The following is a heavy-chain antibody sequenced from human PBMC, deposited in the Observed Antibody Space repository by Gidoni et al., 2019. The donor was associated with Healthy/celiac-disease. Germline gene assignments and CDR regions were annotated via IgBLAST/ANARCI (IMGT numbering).Heavy chain of an antibody. CDR3: ARDRTTSAEDSSGLPYLDY. Sequence: EVQLVESGGGLVQPGGSLRLSCAASGFTFSSYWMSWVRQAPGKGLGWVANIKQDGSEKYYVDSVKGRFTISRDNAKNSLYLQMNSLRAEDTAVYYCARDRTTSAEDSSGLPYLDYWGQGTLVTVSS. V-gene: IGHV3-7*03. D-gene: IGHD3-22*01. J-gene: IGHJ4*02. CDR2: IKQDGSEK. CDR1: GFTFSSYW.